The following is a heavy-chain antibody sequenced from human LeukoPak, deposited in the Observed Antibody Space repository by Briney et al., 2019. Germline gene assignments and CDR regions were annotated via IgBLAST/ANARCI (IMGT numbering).Heavy chain of an antibody. Sequence: ASVKVSCKASGYTFTGYYMHWVRQAPGQGLEWMGWINPNSGGTNYAQKFQGRVTMTRDTSISTAYMELRSLRSDDTAVYYCARDPPNYYGSGSYYTFLDYWGQGTLVTVSS. CDR3: ARDPPNYYGSGSYYTFLDY. CDR1: GYTFTGYY. V-gene: IGHV1-2*02. J-gene: IGHJ4*02. D-gene: IGHD3-10*01. CDR2: INPNSGGT.